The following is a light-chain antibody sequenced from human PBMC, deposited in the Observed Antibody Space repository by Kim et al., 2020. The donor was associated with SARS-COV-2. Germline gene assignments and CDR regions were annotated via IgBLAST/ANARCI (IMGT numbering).Light chain of an antibody. V-gene: IGLV3-1*01. J-gene: IGLJ2*01. CDR3: QAWDSSTVV. CDR1: KLRDKH. Sequence: VSVGKTVSMTCSGDKLRDKHGCWHQPKPGPSPVLDIYQESKRPSGVPERFSGSDSGNTATLTISGTQAMDEADYYCQAWDSSTVVFGGGTQLTVL. CDR2: QES.